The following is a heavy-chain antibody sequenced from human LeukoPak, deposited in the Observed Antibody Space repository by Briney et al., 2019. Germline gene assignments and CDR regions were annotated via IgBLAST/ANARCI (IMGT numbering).Heavy chain of an antibody. D-gene: IGHD6-13*01. CDR3: ARGGRQQLPLDY. Sequence: SETLSLTCTVSGDSISNYYWSWIRQPPEKGLEWIGYIFYSGTTNYNPSLKSRVTISVGTSKNQFSLKLYSVTAADTAVYYCARGGRQQLPLDYWGQGTLVTVSS. J-gene: IGHJ4*02. V-gene: IGHV4-59*01. CDR1: GDSISNYY. CDR2: IFYSGTT.